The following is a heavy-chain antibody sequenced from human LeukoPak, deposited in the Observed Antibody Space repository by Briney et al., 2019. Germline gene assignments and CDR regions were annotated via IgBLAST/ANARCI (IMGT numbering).Heavy chain of an antibody. CDR2: INHSGNT. J-gene: IGHJ6*03. D-gene: IGHD3-10*01. V-gene: IGHV4-34*01. Sequence: PSETLSLTCAVYGGSFSDFYCTWIRQPPGKGLEWIGEINHSGNTKYNPSLKSRVTILLDTSKNQFSLKVRSVTAAGRAVCYCATTRGVITLDGYHYYIDVWGKGTTVTVSS. CDR1: GGSFSDFY. CDR3: ATTRGVITLDGYHYYIDV.